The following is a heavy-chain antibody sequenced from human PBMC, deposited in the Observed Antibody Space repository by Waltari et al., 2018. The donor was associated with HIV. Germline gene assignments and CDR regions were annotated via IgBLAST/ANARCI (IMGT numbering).Heavy chain of an antibody. CDR3: ARVPFASSWSADSFDV. D-gene: IGHD6-13*01. J-gene: IGHJ3*01. V-gene: IGHV3-33*01. CDR1: GFRVSDSG. Sequence: VQLEESGGGVVQPGRSRRRSCAASGFRVSDSGTPWVRQAPGKGLQWVAVIWYDGSKKKYSDSVKGRFTISKDNSKNTLFLQMNSLRVDDTAVYFCARVPFASSWSADSFDVWGPGTRITVSS. CDR2: IWYDGSKK.